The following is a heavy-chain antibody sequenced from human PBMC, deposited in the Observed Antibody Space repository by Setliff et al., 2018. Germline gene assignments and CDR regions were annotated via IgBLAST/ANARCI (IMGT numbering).Heavy chain of an antibody. CDR2: IMDGRDT. V-gene: IGHV4-34*10. J-gene: IGHJ6*03. D-gene: IGHD3-3*01. CDR3: ARMSGFLYMDV. CDR1: GESSSGYY. Sequence: NPSETLSLTCAIYGESSSGYYWSWIRQSPGKTLEWIGEIMDGRDTVYNPSLKSRVTMSVDTTKNQFSLKLTSVTAADTAVYYCARMSGFLYMDVWGKGTPVTVSS.